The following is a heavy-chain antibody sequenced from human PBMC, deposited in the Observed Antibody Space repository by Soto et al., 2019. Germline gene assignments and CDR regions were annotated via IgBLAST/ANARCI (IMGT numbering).Heavy chain of an antibody. D-gene: IGHD5-12*01. J-gene: IGHJ6*02. CDR2: IYYSGST. V-gene: IGHV4-61*08. Sequence: SETLSLTCTVSGGSISSGDYYWSWIRQPPGKGLEWIGYIYYSGSTNYNPSLKSRVTISVDTSKNQFSLKLSSVTAADTAVYYCARVRVWGGYDHPDWNLLGYYGMDVWGQGATVTVSS. CDR1: GGSISSGDYY. CDR3: ARVRVWGGYDHPDWNLLGYYGMDV.